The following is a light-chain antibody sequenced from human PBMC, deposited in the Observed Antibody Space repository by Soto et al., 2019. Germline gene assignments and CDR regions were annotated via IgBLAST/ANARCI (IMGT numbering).Light chain of an antibody. J-gene: IGKJ5*01. CDR1: QSVSSY. V-gene: IGKV3-11*01. Sequence: EIVLTQSPATLSLSPGERATLSCRASQSVSSYLAWYQQKPGQAPRLLIYNASNRATGIPARFSGSGSGTDFTLTISSLEPEDFAVYYCQQRNNWPRGTFGQGTRLEIK. CDR3: QQRNNWPRGT. CDR2: NAS.